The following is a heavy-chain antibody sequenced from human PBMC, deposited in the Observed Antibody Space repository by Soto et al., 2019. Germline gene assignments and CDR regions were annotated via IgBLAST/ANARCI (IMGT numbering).Heavy chain of an antibody. CDR3: ARDQGVAAAGITWFDP. CDR1: GASVNSYD. CDR2: IHSSGST. Sequence: HSSSLSLTCAVSGASVNSYDGSWIRQTTGKGLEWIGHIHSSGSTNYNPSLKSRVTMSVDTSKNQFSLRLMSLTAADTAVYYCARDQGVAAAGITWFDPWGHGSLVSV. V-gene: IGHV4-4*07. J-gene: IGHJ5*02. D-gene: IGHD6-13*01.